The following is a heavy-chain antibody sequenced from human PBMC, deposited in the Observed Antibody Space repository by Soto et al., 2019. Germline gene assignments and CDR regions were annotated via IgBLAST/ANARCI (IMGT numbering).Heavy chain of an antibody. Sequence: SEPLSLSCPFYGGSFSCYYWSLIRLPPGKGLEWIGEINHSGSTNYNPSLKSRVTISVDTSKNQFSLKLSSVTAADTAVYYCARGPSGYSSRGGMDVWGQGTKVTVSS. D-gene: IGHD6-13*01. J-gene: IGHJ6*02. CDR1: GGSFSCYY. CDR2: INHSGST. V-gene: IGHV4-34*01. CDR3: ARGPSGYSSRGGMDV.